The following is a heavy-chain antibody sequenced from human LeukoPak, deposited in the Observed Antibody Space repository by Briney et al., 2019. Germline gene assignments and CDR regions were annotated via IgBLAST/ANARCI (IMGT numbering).Heavy chain of an antibody. CDR1: GFTFSSYA. CDR2: ISGSGGST. Sequence: GGSLRLSCAASGFTFSSYAMSWVRQAPGKGLEWVSAISGSGGSTYYADSVKGRFTISRDNSKNTLYLQMNSLRAEDTAVYYCAKSGEDIAAAGYYYYYMDVWGKGTTVTVSS. CDR3: AKSGEDIAAAGYYYYYMDV. V-gene: IGHV3-23*01. J-gene: IGHJ6*03. D-gene: IGHD6-13*01.